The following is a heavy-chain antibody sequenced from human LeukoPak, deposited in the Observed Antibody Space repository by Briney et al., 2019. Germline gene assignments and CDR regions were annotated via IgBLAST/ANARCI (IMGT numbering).Heavy chain of an antibody. Sequence: GGSLRLSCVASGFSISSHWMRWLRQAPGKGLEWVANIKADGSQQYYVDSVRGRFTITRDNAENSLYLQMNSLRAEDTAVYYCARDIPHYYYGMDVWGQGTLVTVSS. CDR2: IKADGSQQ. CDR1: GFSISSHW. CDR3: ARDIPHYYYGMDV. J-gene: IGHJ6*02. V-gene: IGHV3-7*01.